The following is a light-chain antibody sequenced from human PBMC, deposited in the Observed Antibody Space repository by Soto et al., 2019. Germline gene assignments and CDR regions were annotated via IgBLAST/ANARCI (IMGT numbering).Light chain of an antibody. CDR2: NVS. Sequence: QSVLTQPASVSGSPGQSITISCTGTNSNIGGYNYVSWYQQHAGRAPKLVINNVSSPPSGISKRFSGSKSGNTASLTISGLQAEDEANYYCSSYTSNSTIVFGGGTQLTVL. CDR1: NSNIGGYNY. J-gene: IGLJ2*01. V-gene: IGLV2-14*03. CDR3: SSYTSNSTIV.